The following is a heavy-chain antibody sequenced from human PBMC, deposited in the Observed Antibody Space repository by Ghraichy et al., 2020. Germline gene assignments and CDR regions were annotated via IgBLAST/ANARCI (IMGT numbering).Heavy chain of an antibody. J-gene: IGHJ4*02. CDR3: ARDLGRPQDRSFDY. D-gene: IGHD7-27*01. Sequence: LSLTCAASGFTFSSYSMNWVRQAPGKGLEWVSSISSSSSYIYYADSVKGRFTISRDNAKNSLYLQMNSLRAEDTAGYYCARDLGRPQDRSFDYWGQGTLVTVSS. CDR1: GFTFSSYS. V-gene: IGHV3-21*01. CDR2: ISSSSSYI.